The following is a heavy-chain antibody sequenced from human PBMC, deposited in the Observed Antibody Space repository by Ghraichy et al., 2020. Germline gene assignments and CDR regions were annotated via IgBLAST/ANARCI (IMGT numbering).Heavy chain of an antibody. J-gene: IGHJ4*02. CDR1: GGSISSYY. D-gene: IGHD3-22*01. CDR2: IYTSGST. CDR3: ARRSDYYDSSGYQYYFDY. V-gene: IGHV4-4*09. Sequence: SETLSLTCTVSGGSISSYYWSWIRQPPGKGLEWIGYIYTSGSTNYNPSLKSRVTISVDTSKNQFSLKLSSVTAADTAVYYCARRSDYYDSSGYQYYFDYWGQGTLVTVSS.